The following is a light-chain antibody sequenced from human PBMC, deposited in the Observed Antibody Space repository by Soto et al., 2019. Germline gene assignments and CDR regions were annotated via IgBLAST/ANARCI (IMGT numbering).Light chain of an antibody. J-gene: IGKJ4*01. V-gene: IGKV3-20*01. CDR3: QQYAGSPLT. CDR1: QSVTAF. CDR2: GAS. Sequence: EVVLTQSPGTLSLSLGEKATLSCRASQSVTAFLAWYQQKPGQAPRLLIYGASGRATGIPDRFSGSGSGTDFTLTISELAPEDFAVYYFQQYAGSPLTFGSGTKVAFK.